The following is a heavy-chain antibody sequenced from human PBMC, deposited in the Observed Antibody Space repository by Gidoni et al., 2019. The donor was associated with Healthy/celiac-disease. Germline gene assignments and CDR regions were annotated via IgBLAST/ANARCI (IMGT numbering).Heavy chain of an antibody. Sequence: QVQLQESGPGLVKPSETLSLTCTVSGRSISSYYWSWIRQPPGKGLEWIVYIYYSGSNNYNPPLKSRVTISVDTSKNQFSLKLSSVTAADTAVYYCARVGSIVGATYDYWGQGTLVTVSS. CDR2: IYYSGSN. J-gene: IGHJ4*02. V-gene: IGHV4-59*01. CDR1: GRSISSYY. D-gene: IGHD1-26*01. CDR3: ARVGSIVGATYDY.